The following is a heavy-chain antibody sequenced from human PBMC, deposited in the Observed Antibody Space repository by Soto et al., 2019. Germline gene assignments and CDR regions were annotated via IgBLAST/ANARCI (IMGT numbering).Heavy chain of an antibody. D-gene: IGHD6-13*01. J-gene: IGHJ6*02. Sequence: QVQLVESGGGVVQPGRSLRLSCAASGFTFSSYGMHWVRQAPGKGLEWVAVIWYDGSNKYYADSVKGRFTISRDNSKNTLYLQMNSLRAEDTAVYYCARDRVSSWYWAGYYGMDVWGQGTTVTVSS. CDR1: GFTFSSYG. V-gene: IGHV3-33*01. CDR3: ARDRVSSWYWAGYYGMDV. CDR2: IWYDGSNK.